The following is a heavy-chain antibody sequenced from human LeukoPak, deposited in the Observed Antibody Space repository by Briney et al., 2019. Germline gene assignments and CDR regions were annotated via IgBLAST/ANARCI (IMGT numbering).Heavy chain of an antibody. CDR3: AKDWAVTTTYYYYYYYMDV. CDR2: IRYDGSNK. J-gene: IGHJ6*03. V-gene: IGHV3-30*02. CDR1: GISFSSYG. D-gene: IGHD4-17*01. Sequence: GGSLTLSCAASGISFSSYGMHWVRQAPGKGLEWVAFIRYDGSNKYYADSVKGRFTISRDNAENSLYLQMNSLRADDTAVYYCAKDWAVTTTYYYYYYYMDVWGKGTTVTISS.